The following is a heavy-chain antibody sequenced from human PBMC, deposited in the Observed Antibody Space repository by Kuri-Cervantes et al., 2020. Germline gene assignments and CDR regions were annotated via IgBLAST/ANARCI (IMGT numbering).Heavy chain of an antibody. CDR3: ARSGTVVDP. J-gene: IGHJ5*02. D-gene: IGHD2-21*01. V-gene: IGHV1-18*01. CDR1: GYTFTSYG. CDR2: ISAYNGNT. Sequence: ASVKVSCKASGYTFTSYGISWVRQAPGQGLEWMGWISAYNGNTNYAQKLQGRVTLTRDTSASTAYMELSSLRSEDTAVYYCARSGTVVDPGGQGTLVTVSS.